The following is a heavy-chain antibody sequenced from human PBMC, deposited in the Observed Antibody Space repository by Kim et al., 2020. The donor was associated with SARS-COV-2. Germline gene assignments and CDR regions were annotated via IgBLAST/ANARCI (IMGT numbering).Heavy chain of an antibody. V-gene: IGHV3-11*01. Sequence: GGSLRLSCAASGFTFSDYYMSWIRQAPGKGLEWVSYISSSGSTIYYADSVKGRFTISRDNAKNSLYLQMNSLRAEDTAVYYCARDPRTYYDYVWGSYRYDSEYFQDWGQGTLVTVSS. D-gene: IGHD3-16*02. CDR1: GFTFSDYY. J-gene: IGHJ1*01. CDR3: ARDPRTYYDYVWGSYRYDSEYFQD. CDR2: ISSSGSTI.